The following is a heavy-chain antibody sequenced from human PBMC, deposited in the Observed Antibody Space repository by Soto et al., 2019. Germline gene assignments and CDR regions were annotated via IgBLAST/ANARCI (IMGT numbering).Heavy chain of an antibody. CDR2: ISAYNGNT. CDR3: ARGVGSGSYYNQYNWFDP. Sequence: ASGKVSCKASGYTFTNYGISWVRQAPGQGLEWMGWISAYNGNTKYAQKLQGRVTMTTDTSTSTAYMELRSLRSDDTAVYYCARGVGSGSYYNQYNWFDPWGQGTLVTVSS. V-gene: IGHV1-18*01. D-gene: IGHD3-10*01. J-gene: IGHJ5*02. CDR1: GYTFTNYG.